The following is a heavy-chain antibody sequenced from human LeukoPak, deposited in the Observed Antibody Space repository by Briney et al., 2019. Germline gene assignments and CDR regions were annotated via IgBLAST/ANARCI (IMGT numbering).Heavy chain of an antibody. CDR3: ARDVEDSSSWWARDYYYGMDV. V-gene: IGHV3-30*04. J-gene: IGHJ6*04. Sequence: PGRSLRLSCAASGFTFGSYAMYWVRQAPGKGLERVAVISYDGSNKYYADSVKGRFTISRDNSKNTLYLQMNSLRAEDTAVYYCARDVEDSSSWWARDYYYGMDVWGEGTTVTVSS. CDR1: GFTFGSYA. D-gene: IGHD6-13*01. CDR2: ISYDGSNK.